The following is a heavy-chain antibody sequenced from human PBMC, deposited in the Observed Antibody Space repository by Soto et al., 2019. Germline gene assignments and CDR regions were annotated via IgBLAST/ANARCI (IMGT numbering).Heavy chain of an antibody. D-gene: IGHD2-2*01. Sequence: ASVKVSCKASGYTFASYDINWMRQATGQGLEWMGWMDPNSGNTGYAQKFQGRVTMTRDTSISTAYMELSSLRSEDTAVYYCARTVVPAAMEEPYYYMDVWGKGTTVTVSS. V-gene: IGHV1-8*01. J-gene: IGHJ6*03. CDR3: ARTVVPAAMEEPYYYMDV. CDR2: MDPNSGNT. CDR1: GYTFASYD.